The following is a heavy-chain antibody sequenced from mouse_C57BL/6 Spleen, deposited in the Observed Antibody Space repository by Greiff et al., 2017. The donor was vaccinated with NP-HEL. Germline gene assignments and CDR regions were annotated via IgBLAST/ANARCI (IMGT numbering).Heavy chain of an antibody. CDR2: IDPENGDT. CDR1: GFNIKDDY. V-gene: IGHV14-4*01. CDR3: TTGSRAMDY. J-gene: IGHJ4*01. Sequence: EVQLQQSGAELVRPGASVKLSCTASGFNIKDDYMHWVKQRPEQGLEWIGWIDPENGDTEYASKFQGKATITADKSSNTAYLQLSSLTSEDTAVYYCTTGSRAMDYWGQGTSVTVSS. D-gene: IGHD3-1*01.